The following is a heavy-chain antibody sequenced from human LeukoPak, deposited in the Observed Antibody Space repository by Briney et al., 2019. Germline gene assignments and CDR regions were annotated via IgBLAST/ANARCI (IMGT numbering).Heavy chain of an antibody. CDR2: MNPNSGNT. D-gene: IGHD1-26*01. V-gene: IGHV1-8*01. CDR3: ARVGELLRTGAFDI. Sequence: ASVKVSCKASGYTFTSYDINWVRQATGQGLEWMGWMNPNSGNTGYAQKFQGRVTMTRNTSISTAYMELSSLRSEDTAVYYCARVGELLRTGAFDIWGQGTMATVSS. CDR1: GYTFTSYD. J-gene: IGHJ3*02.